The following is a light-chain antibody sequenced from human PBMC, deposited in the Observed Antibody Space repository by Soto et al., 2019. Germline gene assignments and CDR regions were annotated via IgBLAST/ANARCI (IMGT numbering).Light chain of an antibody. CDR3: QQSYSTPQT. V-gene: IGKV1-39*01. CDR1: QSISNY. Sequence: DIQMTQSPSSLSASVGDRVTITCRASQSISNYLNWYQQKPGKAPKLLIFAASNLQSGVPSRFSGSGSGTDFTLTISSLQPEDFATYYCQQSYSTPQTFGQGPRVEIK. CDR2: AAS. J-gene: IGKJ1*01.